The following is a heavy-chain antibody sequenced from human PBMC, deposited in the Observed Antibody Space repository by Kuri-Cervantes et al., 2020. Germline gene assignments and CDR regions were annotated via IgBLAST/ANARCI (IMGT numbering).Heavy chain of an antibody. J-gene: IGHJ6*02. V-gene: IGHV3-30-3*01. Sequence: GGSLRLSCAASGFTFSSYAMHWVRQAPGKGLKWVAVISYDGSNKYYADSVKGRFTISRDNSKNTLYLQMNSLRAEDTAVYYCARERITMIVVDPMGGMDVWGQGTTVTVSS. D-gene: IGHD3-22*01. CDR1: GFTFSSYA. CDR3: ARERITMIVVDPMGGMDV. CDR2: ISYDGSNK.